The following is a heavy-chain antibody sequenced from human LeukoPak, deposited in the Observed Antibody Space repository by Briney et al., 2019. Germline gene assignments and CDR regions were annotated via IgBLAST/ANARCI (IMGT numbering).Heavy chain of an antibody. J-gene: IGHJ4*02. D-gene: IGHD5-24*01. V-gene: IGHV3-66*01. CDR2: INNGGNT. Sequence: GGSLRLSCAASGFTVSSNYMSWVRQAPGKGLEWVSVINNGGNTHSADSVKGRFTISRDNSKNTLYLQMNSLRVEDTAVYYCARGDGYLIRDWGQGTLVTVSS. CDR3: ARGDGYLIRD. CDR1: GFTVSSNY.